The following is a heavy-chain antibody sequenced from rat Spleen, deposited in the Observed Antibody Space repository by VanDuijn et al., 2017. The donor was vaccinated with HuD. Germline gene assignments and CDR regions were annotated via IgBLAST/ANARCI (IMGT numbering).Heavy chain of an antibody. Sequence: EVQLVESGGGLVQPGRSLKLSCAASGFTFSNHDMAWVRQAPTKGLEWLASISHDSSTTYYRDSMKGRFTISRDNAKTTLYLQMDSLRSEDTATYYCARHPYGGYFDYWGQGVMVTVSA. CDR3: ARHPYGGYFDY. V-gene: IGHV5-7*01. D-gene: IGHD1-11*01. CDR1: GFTFSNHD. J-gene: IGHJ2*01. CDR2: ISHDSSTT.